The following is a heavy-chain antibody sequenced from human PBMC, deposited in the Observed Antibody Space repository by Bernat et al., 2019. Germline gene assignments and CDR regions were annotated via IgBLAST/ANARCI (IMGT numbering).Heavy chain of an antibody. Sequence: QVQLVESGGGVVQPGRSLRLSCAASGFTFSSYGMHWVRQAPGKGLEWVAVIWYDGSNKYYADSVRGRFTSSRDKSTNTLYLQMNSLRAEDTAVYYCARDFGLDYWGQGTLVTVSS. V-gene: IGHV3-33*01. J-gene: IGHJ4*02. CDR3: ARDFGLDY. CDR1: GFTFSSYG. CDR2: IWYDGSNK. D-gene: IGHD3-3*01.